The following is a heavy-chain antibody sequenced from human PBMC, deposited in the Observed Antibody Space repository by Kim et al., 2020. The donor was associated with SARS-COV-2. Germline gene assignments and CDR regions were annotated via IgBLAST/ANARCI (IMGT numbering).Heavy chain of an antibody. D-gene: IGHD3-22*01. V-gene: IGHV3-48*03. Sequence: KGRFTISRDNAKNSLYLQMNSLRAEDTAVYYCARDSPGEDYDSSGYYLDYWGQGTLVTVSS. J-gene: IGHJ4*02. CDR3: ARDSPGEDYDSSGYYLDY.